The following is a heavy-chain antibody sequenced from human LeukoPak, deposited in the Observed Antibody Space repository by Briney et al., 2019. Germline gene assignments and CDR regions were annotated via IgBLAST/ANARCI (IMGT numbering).Heavy chain of an antibody. CDR2: IYYSGRA. CDR3: ARMGYDILTEFDY. V-gene: IGHV4-30-4*02. D-gene: IGHD3-9*01. CDR1: GGSITSGDYY. Sequence: PSETLSLTCTVSGGSITSGDYYWSWIRQPPGKGLEWIGYIYYSGRASYNPSLKSRLTMLVDTSKNQFSLRLRSVTAADTAVYYCARMGYDILTEFDYWGQGTLVTVSS. J-gene: IGHJ4*02.